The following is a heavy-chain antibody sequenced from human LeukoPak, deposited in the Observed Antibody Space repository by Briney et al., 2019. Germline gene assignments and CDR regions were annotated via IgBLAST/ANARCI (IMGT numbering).Heavy chain of an antibody. D-gene: IGHD1-26*01. CDR2: INHSGST. Sequence: SETLSLTCAVYGGSFSGYYWSWIRQPPGKGLEWIGEINHSGSTNYNPSLKSRVTISVDTSRNQFSLKLSSVTAADTAVYYCARRRRIVGATPGAFDIWGQGTMVTVSS. CDR3: ARRRRIVGATPGAFDI. V-gene: IGHV4-34*01. J-gene: IGHJ3*02. CDR1: GGSFSGYY.